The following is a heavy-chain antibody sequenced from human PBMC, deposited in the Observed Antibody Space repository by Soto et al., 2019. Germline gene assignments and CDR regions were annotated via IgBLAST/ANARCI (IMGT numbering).Heavy chain of an antibody. CDR1: GFTFGDYA. CDR2: IRSKAYGGTA. D-gene: IGHD5-12*01. Sequence: PGGSLRLSCTASGFTFGDYAMSWFRQAPGKGLEWVGFIRSKAYGGTAEYAASVKGRFTISRDDSKSIAYLQMNSLKTEDTAVYYCTRIYSSYDQTGEVFDYWGQGTLVTVSS. CDR3: TRIYSSYDQTGEVFDY. V-gene: IGHV3-49*03. J-gene: IGHJ4*02.